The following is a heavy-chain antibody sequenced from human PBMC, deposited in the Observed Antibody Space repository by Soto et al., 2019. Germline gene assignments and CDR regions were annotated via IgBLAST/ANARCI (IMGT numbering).Heavy chain of an antibody. J-gene: IGHJ4*02. D-gene: IGHD6-13*01. CDR1: EGTFNSYA. Sequence: QAQVVQSGAEVMKPGSSVKLSCKASEGTFNSYAIAWVRQAPGQGLEWMGGIIPYYNTLNYAQKFQDRVTITADDSTNTVYMELSSLRSDDTAVYFCASGASRWYPYCVASWAQGTLVTVSS. V-gene: IGHV1-69*01. CDR3: ASGASRWYPYCVAS. CDR2: IIPYYNTL.